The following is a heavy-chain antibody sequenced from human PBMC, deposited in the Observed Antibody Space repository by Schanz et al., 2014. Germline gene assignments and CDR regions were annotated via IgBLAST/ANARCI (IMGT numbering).Heavy chain of an antibody. V-gene: IGHV1-2*02. J-gene: IGHJ4*02. CDR1: GYSIGGYY. Sequence: QEQLVQSGAEVKTPGDSVKVSCKASGYSIGGYYMHWVRQAPGQGLEFMGWINPNSGDTEYGQQFEGRVTLTRDTSISTAYMELSSLTSDDTAVYYCARVVRSDYLSELDFWGQGTQVIVSS. CDR3: ARVVRSDYLSELDF. CDR2: INPNSGDT. D-gene: IGHD4-17*01.